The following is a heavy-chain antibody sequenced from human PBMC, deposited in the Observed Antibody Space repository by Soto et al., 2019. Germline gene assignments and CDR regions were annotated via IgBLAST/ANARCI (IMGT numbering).Heavy chain of an antibody. CDR3: AKVSTGTTGENCFDP. CDR1: GFTFSSYG. Sequence: PGGSLRLSCAASGFTFSSYGMHWVRQAPGKGLEWVAVISYDGSNKYYADSVKGRFTISRDNSKNTLYLQMNSLRAEDTAVYYCAKVSTGTTGENCFDPWGQEPLVTVSS. J-gene: IGHJ5*02. V-gene: IGHV3-30*18. CDR2: ISYDGSNK. D-gene: IGHD1-7*01.